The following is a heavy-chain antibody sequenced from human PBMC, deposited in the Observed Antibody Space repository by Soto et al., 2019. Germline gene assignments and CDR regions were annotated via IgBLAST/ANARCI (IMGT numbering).Heavy chain of an antibody. J-gene: IGHJ3*02. CDR3: AVTTSSIAARSLPGDAFDI. CDR2: IYSGGST. Sequence: GGSLRLSCAASGFTVSSNYMSWVRQAPGKGLEWVSVIYSGGSTYYPDSAKGRFTISRHNSKNTLYLQMNSLRAEDTAVYYCAVTTSSIAARSLPGDAFDIWGQGTMVTVSS. CDR1: GFTVSSNY. V-gene: IGHV3-53*04. D-gene: IGHD6-6*01.